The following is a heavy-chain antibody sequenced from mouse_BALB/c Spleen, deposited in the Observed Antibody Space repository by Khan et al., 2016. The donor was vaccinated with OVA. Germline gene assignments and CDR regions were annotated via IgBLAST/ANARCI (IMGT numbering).Heavy chain of an antibody. J-gene: IGHJ4*01. Sequence: EVQLQESGPGLVKPSQSLSLTCTVTGYSITRDYAWNWIRQFPGNKLEWMGYISNSGSTTYNPSLKSRISITRDTSKNRFFLQLNSVTTEDTATYYGSSEVGRYYGMDYWGQGTSVTVSS. CDR3: SSEVGRYYGMDY. CDR1: GYSITRDYA. D-gene: IGHD1-3*01. V-gene: IGHV3-2*02. CDR2: ISNSGST.